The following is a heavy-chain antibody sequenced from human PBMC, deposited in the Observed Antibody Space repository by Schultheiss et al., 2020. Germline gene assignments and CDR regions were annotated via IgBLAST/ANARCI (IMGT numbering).Heavy chain of an antibody. CDR3: ARVSYASDWYVAYHMDV. V-gene: IGHV4-59*01. CDR1: GVSISSYS. D-gene: IGHD3-9*01. Sequence: GSLSLTCTVSGVSISSYSWTWIRQPPGKGLEWTAYFYFTGGTNNNPSLKSRVAISVDTSKNQFSLMVRSVTAADTAVYYCARVSYASDWYVAYHMDVWGQGTTVTVSS. J-gene: IGHJ6*01. CDR2: FYFTGGT.